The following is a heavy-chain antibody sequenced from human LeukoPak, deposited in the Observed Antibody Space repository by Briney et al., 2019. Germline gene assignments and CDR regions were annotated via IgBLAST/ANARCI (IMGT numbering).Heavy chain of an antibody. D-gene: IGHD4-23*01. CDR1: GFTVRSNY. J-gene: IGHJ4*02. CDR2: VNRSGGT. V-gene: IGHV3-53*01. CDR3: ATFPPNPTTVDHDY. Sequence: GGSLRLSCAASGFTVRSNYMSWVRQAPGKGLEWVSVVNRSGGTNYADSVKGRFTISRDNSKNTMYLQMNSLRAEDTAVYYCATFPPNPTTVDHDYWGQGTLVTVSS.